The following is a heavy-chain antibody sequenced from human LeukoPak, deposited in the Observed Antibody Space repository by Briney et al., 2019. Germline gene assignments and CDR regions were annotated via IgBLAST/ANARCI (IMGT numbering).Heavy chain of an antibody. CDR2: INHSGST. V-gene: IGHV4-34*01. J-gene: IGHJ3*02. Sequence: SETLSLTCAVYGGSFSGYYWSWIRQPPGKGLEWIGEINHSGSTNYNPSLKSRVTISVDTSKNQFSLKLSSVTAADTAVYYCARGALLTIPDAFDIWGQGTMVTVSS. CDR3: ARGALLTIPDAFDI. CDR1: GGSFSGYY. D-gene: IGHD3-9*01.